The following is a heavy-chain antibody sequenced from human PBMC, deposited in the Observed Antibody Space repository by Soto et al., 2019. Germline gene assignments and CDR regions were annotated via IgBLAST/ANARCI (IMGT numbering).Heavy chain of an antibody. CDR1: TYSISSGFF. CDR3: ARDTNSLDP. CDR2: IFYTGDT. D-gene: IGHD1-1*01. V-gene: IGHV4-38-2*02. J-gene: IGHJ5*02. Sequence: PSETLSLTTSVSTYSISSGFFWGWIRQPPGKGLEWIGSIFYTGDTYYNPSLKSRITMSVDTSRNQFSLKLTSLTAADTAVYYCARDTNSLDPWGQGILVTVSS.